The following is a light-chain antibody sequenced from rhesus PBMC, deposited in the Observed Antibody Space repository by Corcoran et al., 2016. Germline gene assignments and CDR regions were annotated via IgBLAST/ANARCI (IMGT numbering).Light chain of an antibody. CDR1: QDINSW. V-gene: IGKV1-22*01. CDR2: TAS. CDR3: QQYNSSPT. J-gene: IGKJ4*01. Sequence: DIQMTQSPSSLSASVGDTVTITCRASQDINSWLAWYQQNAGKAPKPLFYTASSLQRGVPSRFSGSGAGTSFTLTISGLQSEYSETYYGQQYNSSPTFGGGTKVEIK.